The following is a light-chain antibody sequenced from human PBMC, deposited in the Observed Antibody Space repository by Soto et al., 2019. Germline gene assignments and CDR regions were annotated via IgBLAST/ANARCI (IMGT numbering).Light chain of an antibody. CDR1: SSDVGGYNY. CDR2: EVS. J-gene: IGLJ2*01. V-gene: IGLV2-14*01. Sequence: QSALTQPASVSGSPGQSITISCTGTSSDVGGYNYVSWYQQHPGKAPKLMIYEVSNRPSGVSNRFSGSKSGNTASLTISGXXXXXXXXXXXSSYTSSSTVVFGGGTKLTVL. CDR3: SSYTSSSTVV.